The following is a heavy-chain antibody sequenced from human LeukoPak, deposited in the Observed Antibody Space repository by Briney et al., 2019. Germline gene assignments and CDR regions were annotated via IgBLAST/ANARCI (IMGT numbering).Heavy chain of an antibody. D-gene: IGHD5-18*01. CDR2: INHSGST. CDR3: ASRGYSYGYTSNWFDP. V-gene: IGHV4-34*01. J-gene: IGHJ5*02. CDR1: GGSISSYY. Sequence: SETLSLTCTVSGGSISSYYWSWIRQPPGKGLEWIGEINHSGSTNYNPSLKSRVTISVDTSKNQFSLKLSSVTAADTAVYYCASRGYSYGYTSNWFDPWGQGTLVTVSS.